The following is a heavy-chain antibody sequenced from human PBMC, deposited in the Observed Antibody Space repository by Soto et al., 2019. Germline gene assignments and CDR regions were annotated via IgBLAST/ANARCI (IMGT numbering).Heavy chain of an antibody. D-gene: IGHD2-15*01. CDR2: INPNSGGT. V-gene: IGHV1-2*02. Sequence: ASVKVSCKASGYTFTGYYMHWVRQAPGQGLEWMGWINPNSGGTNYAQKFQGRVTMTRDTSISTAYMELSRLRSDDTAVYYCARVNVVVVAATREYYFDYWGQGTLVTVS. J-gene: IGHJ4*02. CDR1: GYTFTGYY. CDR3: ARVNVVVVAATREYYFDY.